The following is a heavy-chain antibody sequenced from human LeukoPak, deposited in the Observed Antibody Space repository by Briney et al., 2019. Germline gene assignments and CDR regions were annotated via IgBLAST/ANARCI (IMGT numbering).Heavy chain of an antibody. Sequence: SETLSLTCAVYGGSFSGYYWSWIRQPPGKGLEWIGEISHSGSTNYNPSLKSRVTISINTSQNQFSLKLSSVTAADTAVYYCVRDRGGYSGYEYGFDYWGQGTLVTVSS. J-gene: IGHJ4*02. V-gene: IGHV4-34*01. CDR1: GGSFSGYY. CDR3: VRDRGGYSGYEYGFDY. CDR2: ISHSGST. D-gene: IGHD5-12*01.